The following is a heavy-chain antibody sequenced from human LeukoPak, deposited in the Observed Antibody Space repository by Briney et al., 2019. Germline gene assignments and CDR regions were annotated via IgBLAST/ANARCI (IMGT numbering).Heavy chain of an antibody. D-gene: IGHD1-26*01. V-gene: IGHV1-69*05. J-gene: IGHJ5*02. CDR1: GGTFSSYA. CDR2: VIPIFGTA. CDR3: ARDLGPIVGATDWFDP. Sequence: SVKVSCKASGGTFSSYAISWVRQAPGQGLEWMGGVIPIFGTANYAQKFQGRVTITTDESTSTAYMELSSLRSEDTAVYYCARDLGPIVGATDWFDPWGQGTLVTVSS.